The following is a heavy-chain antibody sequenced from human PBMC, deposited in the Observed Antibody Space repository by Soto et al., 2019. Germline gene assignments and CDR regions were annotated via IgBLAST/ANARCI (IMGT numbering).Heavy chain of an antibody. CDR3: AREYYVLLTGYYTDY. V-gene: IGHV3-74*01. CDR2: ISGDGVTT. J-gene: IGHJ4*02. D-gene: IGHD3-9*01. CDR1: GFPFSSYW. Sequence: EVQLVESGGDLVQRGGSLRLSCAASGFPFSSYWMHWVRHTPGKGLDWVARISGDGVTTYYADSVTGRFTVSRDNAKNTLSLQISGLRAEDTAVYYCAREYYVLLTGYYTDYWGEGNLVSVSS.